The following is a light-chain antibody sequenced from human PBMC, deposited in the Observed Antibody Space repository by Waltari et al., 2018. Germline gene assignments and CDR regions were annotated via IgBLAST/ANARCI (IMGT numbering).Light chain of an antibody. J-gene: IGKJ4*01. CDR1: QSVGSY. CDR3: QQRGNWPLT. V-gene: IGKV3-11*01. CDR2: DTS. Sequence: DIVLTQSPATLSLSPGERATISCRASQSVGSYLAWYQQKPGQAPRLLFYDTSSRATGVPARFTASGSGTDFSLTISSLDPEDFAVYYCQQRGNWPLTFGGGTKVEIK.